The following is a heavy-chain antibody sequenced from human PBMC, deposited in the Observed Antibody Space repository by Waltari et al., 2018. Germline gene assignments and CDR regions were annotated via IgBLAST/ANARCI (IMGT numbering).Heavy chain of an antibody. J-gene: IGHJ5*02. V-gene: IGHV5-51*01. Sequence: EVQLVQSGAEVRKPGESLRNSCEGPGYRFPSYWIGWVRQMPGKGLAWMGVVNPGDSETRYSPSFRGQVTISADKSIFTAYLQWSSLKASDTAIYYCARRDCISSSCYDGWFDLWGQGTLVTVSS. CDR1: GYRFPSYW. CDR3: ARRDCISSSCYDGWFDL. D-gene: IGHD2-2*01. CDR2: VNPGDSET.